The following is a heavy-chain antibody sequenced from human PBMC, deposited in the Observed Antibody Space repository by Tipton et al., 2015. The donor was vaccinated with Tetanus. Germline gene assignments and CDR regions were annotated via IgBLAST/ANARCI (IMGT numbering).Heavy chain of an antibody. V-gene: IGHV3-23*01. J-gene: IGHJ4*02. CDR2: ITGNGGTT. CDR1: GFTFSIYA. CDR3: AISDVAVADTN. D-gene: IGHD6-19*01. Sequence: SLRLSCAASGFTFSIYAMSWVRQAPGKGLEWVSTITGNGGTTYYADSVRGRFPISRDDSENTLYLQMNSLRVEDTAIYYCAISDVAVADTNWGQGTLVTVSS.